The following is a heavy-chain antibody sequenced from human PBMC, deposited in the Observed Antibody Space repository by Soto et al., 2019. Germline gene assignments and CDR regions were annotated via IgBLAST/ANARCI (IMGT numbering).Heavy chain of an antibody. CDR2: MNPNSGNT. CDR3: ARGRSDFWRPYYYYGMDL. CDR1: GYTFTSYD. Sequence: QVQLVQSGAEVKKPGASVKVSCKASGYTFTSYDINWVRQATGQGLEWMGWMNPNSGNTGYAQKFQGRVTMPRNTSISTAYMELSSLRTEDTAVYYCARGRSDFWRPYYYYGMDLWGQGTTVTVSS. J-gene: IGHJ6*02. D-gene: IGHD3-3*01. V-gene: IGHV1-8*01.